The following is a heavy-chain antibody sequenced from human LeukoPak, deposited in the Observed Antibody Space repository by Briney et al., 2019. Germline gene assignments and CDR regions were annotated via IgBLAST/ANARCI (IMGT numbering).Heavy chain of an antibody. V-gene: IGHV1-69*06. CDR2: IIPIFGTA. J-gene: IGHJ4*02. D-gene: IGHD6-13*01. Sequence: VASVKVSCKASGGTFSSYAISWVRQAPGQGLEWMGGIIPIFGTANYAQKFQGRVTITADKSTSTAYMELSSLRSEDTAVYYCASSSSSWSQYYFDYWGQGTLVTVSS. CDR3: ASSSSSWSQYYFDY. CDR1: GGTFSSYA.